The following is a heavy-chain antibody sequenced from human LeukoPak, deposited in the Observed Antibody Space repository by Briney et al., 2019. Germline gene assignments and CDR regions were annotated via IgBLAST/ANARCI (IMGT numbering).Heavy chain of an antibody. J-gene: IGHJ3*02. CDR2: IYYSGST. D-gene: IGHD6-19*01. CDR1: GGSISSYY. V-gene: IGHV4-59*08. CDR3: TRGWSSAGAFDI. Sequence: ASETLSLTCTVSGGSISSYYWSWIRQPPGKGLEWIGYIYYSGSTDYNVSLKSRITISMDTSKNQFSLEMSSVTAADTAVYNCTRGWSSAGAFDIWGQGTMVTVS.